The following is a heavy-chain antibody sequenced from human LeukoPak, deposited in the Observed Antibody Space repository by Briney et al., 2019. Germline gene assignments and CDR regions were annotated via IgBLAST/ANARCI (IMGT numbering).Heavy chain of an antibody. CDR1: GLTFSRYT. D-gene: IGHD2-15*01. V-gene: IGHV3-21*01. J-gene: IGHJ5*02. CDR3: ARGGGSSGSWFDP. Sequence: SGGSLRLSRAASGLTFSRYTMKWAREARGKGGEWGSSISRSSSYIYYADSVKGRFTIARDNAKNSLYLQMNSLRAEDTAVYYWARGGGSSGSWFDPWGQGTLVTVSP. CDR2: ISRSSSYI.